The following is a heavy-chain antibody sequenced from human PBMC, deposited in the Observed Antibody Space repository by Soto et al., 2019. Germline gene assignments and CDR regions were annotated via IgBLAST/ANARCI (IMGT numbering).Heavy chain of an antibody. D-gene: IGHD3-10*01. CDR2: ISAYNGNT. CDR3: AREALXMVRGVMSY. J-gene: IGHJ4*02. V-gene: IGHV1-18*01. CDR1: GYTFTSYG. Sequence: QVQLVQSGAEVKKPGASVKVSCKASGYTFTSYGISWVRQAPGQGLEWMGWISAYNGNTNYAQKLQGRVTMTTDTTTSTAYMELRSLRXXDTAVYYCAREALXMVRGVMSYWGQGTLVTVSS.